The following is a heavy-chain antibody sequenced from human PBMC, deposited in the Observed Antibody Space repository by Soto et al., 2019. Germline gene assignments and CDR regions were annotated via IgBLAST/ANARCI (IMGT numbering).Heavy chain of an antibody. V-gene: IGHV4-31*03. J-gene: IGHJ4*02. CDR2: IYYSGST. CDR1: GGSISSGGYY. Sequence: PSETLSLTCTVSGGSISSGGYYWSWIRQHPGKGLEWIGYIYYSGSTYYNPSINSRVTISVDTSKNQFSLKLSSVTAADTAVYYCARESGYYDSSGYYYTFDYWGQGTLVTVSS. D-gene: IGHD3-22*01. CDR3: ARESGYYDSSGYYYTFDY.